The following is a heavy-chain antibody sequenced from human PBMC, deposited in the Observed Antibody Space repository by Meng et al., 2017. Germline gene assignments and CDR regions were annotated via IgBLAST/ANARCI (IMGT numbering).Heavy chain of an antibody. V-gene: IGHV3-33*01. CDR2: IWYDGSNK. CDR1: GFTFSSYG. CDR3: ARDLWYYGDDVFAFGAFDI. Sequence: GGSLRLSCAASGFTFSSYGMDWVRQAPGKGREGVAVIWYDGSNKYYADSVKGRFSISRDNSKNTLYLQMNSLRAEDTAVYYCARDLWYYGDDVFAFGAFDIWGQGTMVTVSS. J-gene: IGHJ3*02. D-gene: IGHD4-17*01.